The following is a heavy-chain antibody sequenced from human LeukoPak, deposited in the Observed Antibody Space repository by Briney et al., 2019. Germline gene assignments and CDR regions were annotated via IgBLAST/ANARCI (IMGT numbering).Heavy chain of an antibody. CDR1: GYTFTSYD. CDR2: MNPNSGNT. CDR3: ASGGY. Sequence: EASVKVSCKASGYTFTSYDINWVRQATGQGLEWMGWMNPNSGNTGYAQKLQGRVTMTTDTSTSTAYMELRSLRSDDTAVYYCASGGYWGQGTLVTVSS. V-gene: IGHV1-8*01. J-gene: IGHJ4*02.